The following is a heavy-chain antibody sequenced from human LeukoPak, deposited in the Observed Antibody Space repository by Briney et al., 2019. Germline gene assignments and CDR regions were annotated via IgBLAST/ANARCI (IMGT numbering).Heavy chain of an antibody. CDR1: GYSFTNYW. Sequence: GESLKISCKGSGYSFTNYWIGWVRQMPGKGLEWMGIIYPGDSETRYSPSFQGQVTISADKSISTAYLQWSSLKASDTAMYYCAVKGYNAYDSSWFDPWGQGTLVTVSS. V-gene: IGHV5-51*01. CDR3: AVKGYNAYDSSWFDP. J-gene: IGHJ5*02. CDR2: IYPGDSET. D-gene: IGHD5-12*01.